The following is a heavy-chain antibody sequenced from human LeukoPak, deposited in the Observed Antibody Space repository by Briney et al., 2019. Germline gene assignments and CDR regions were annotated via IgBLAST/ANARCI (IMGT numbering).Heavy chain of an antibody. CDR3: ARGRDSRVWGPIGY. CDR2: ISSSGSTI. V-gene: IGHV3-48*03. J-gene: IGHJ4*02. D-gene: IGHD3-16*01. CDR1: GFTFSSYE. Sequence: GGSLRLSCAASGFTFSSYEMNWVRQAPGKGLEWVSYISSSGSTIYYADSVKGRFTISRDNAKNSLYLQMNSLRAEDTAVYYCARGRDSRVWGPIGYWGQGALVTVSS.